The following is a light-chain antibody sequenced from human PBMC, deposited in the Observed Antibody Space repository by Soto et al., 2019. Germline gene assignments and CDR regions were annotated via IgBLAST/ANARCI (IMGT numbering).Light chain of an antibody. Sequence: ENVLTQSPGTLSLSLGERATLSCRASQSFSSSFLAWYQHKPGQAPRLLIYGASSRAAGISDRFSGSGSGTDFTLTISRLEPGDSAVYYCQQYGSSPSTFGPGTKVDIK. V-gene: IGKV3-20*01. CDR2: GAS. J-gene: IGKJ3*01. CDR1: QSFSSSF. CDR3: QQYGSSPST.